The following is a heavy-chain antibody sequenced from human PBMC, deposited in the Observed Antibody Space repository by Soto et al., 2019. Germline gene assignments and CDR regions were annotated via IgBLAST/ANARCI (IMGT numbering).Heavy chain of an antibody. Sequence: QLQLQESGXXLVKPSETLSLTCTVSGGSISSSSYYWGWIRQPPGKGLEWIGSIYYSGSTYYNPSLKSLVTISVDTSKTQLSLKLRSVTAADTAVYYCARRLYYDSSGFEGGGMDVWGQGTTVTVSS. CDR2: IYYSGST. J-gene: IGHJ6*02. D-gene: IGHD3-22*01. CDR3: ARRLYYDSSGFEGGGMDV. CDR1: GGSISSSSYY. V-gene: IGHV4-39*01.